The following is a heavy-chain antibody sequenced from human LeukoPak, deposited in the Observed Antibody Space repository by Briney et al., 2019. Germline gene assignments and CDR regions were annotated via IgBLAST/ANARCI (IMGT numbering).Heavy chain of an antibody. CDR2: MYYSGST. Sequence: SETLSLTCTVSGGSIRRSSYYWGWIRQPPGKGLEWIGSMYYSGSTYYNPSLKSRVTISVDTSKNQFSLKLSSATAADTAVYDCARHRTIYYDSSGYWVWGQGTLVTVSS. D-gene: IGHD3-22*01. V-gene: IGHV4-39*01. CDR1: GGSIRRSSYY. CDR3: ARHRTIYYDSSGYWV. J-gene: IGHJ4*02.